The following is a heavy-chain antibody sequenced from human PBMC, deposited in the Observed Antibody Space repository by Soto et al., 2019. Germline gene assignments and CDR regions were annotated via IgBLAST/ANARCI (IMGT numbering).Heavy chain of an antibody. V-gene: IGHV3-66*01. J-gene: IGHJ6*04. D-gene: IGHD6-13*01. CDR2: IYSDGTT. CDR3: ASGSDSSRFPNV. Sequence: EVQLVESGGNLVQPGGSLRLSCAVSGFTVSLSYMNWVRQAPGEGLEWVSLIYSDGTTYYADSVRDRFIISRDNSKNTLYLQMNSLGAEDSAVYHCASGSDSSRFPNVWGNGTTVTVSS. CDR1: GFTVSLSY.